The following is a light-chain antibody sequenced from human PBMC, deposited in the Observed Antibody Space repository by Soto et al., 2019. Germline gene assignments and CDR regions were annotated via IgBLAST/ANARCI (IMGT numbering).Light chain of an antibody. CDR3: QQYHTLVS. V-gene: IGKV1-33*01. CDR1: RDIRKY. J-gene: IGKJ4*01. Sequence: DIQMTQSPSSLSASVGDRVTITCQASRDIRKYLNWYQQKPGKAPKLLIYDASNLETGVTSRFSGSGSGIDFTVTISRLQSEDMATYYCQQYHTLVSFGGGTKVEIK. CDR2: DAS.